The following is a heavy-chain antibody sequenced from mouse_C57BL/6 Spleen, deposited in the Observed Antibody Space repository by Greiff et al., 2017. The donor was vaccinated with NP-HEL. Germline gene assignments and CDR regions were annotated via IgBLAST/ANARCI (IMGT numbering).Heavy chain of an antibody. CDR2: IYPSDSET. V-gene: IGHV1-61*01. CDR1: GYTFTSYW. CDR3: ARGGVFDY. Sequence: QVQLQQPGAELVRPGSSVQLSCKASGYTFTSYWMDWVKQRPGQGLEWIGNIYPSDSETHYNQKFKDKATLTVAKSSSTAYMQPSSLSSEDSAVYYCARGGVFDYWGQGTTLTVSS. J-gene: IGHJ2*01.